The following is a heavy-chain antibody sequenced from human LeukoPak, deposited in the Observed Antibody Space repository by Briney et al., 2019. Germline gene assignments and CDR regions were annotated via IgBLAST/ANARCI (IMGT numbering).Heavy chain of an antibody. J-gene: IGHJ4*02. CDR1: GYIFTNYW. Sequence: GGSLKISCKASGYIFTNYWIGWVRQLPGEGLEWMGIIYPGDSDTRYSPSFQGQVTISADNSINTAYLQWSSLKASDTAIYYCARRLTAEVWGQGTLVTVSS. D-gene: IGHD7-27*01. V-gene: IGHV5-51*01. CDR2: IYPGDSDT. CDR3: ARRLTAEV.